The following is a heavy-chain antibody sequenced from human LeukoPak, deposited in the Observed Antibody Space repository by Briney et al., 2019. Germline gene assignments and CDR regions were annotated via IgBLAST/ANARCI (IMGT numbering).Heavy chain of an antibody. D-gene: IGHD2-2*01. Sequence: PSETLSFTCTVSGGSISSSSYYWGWIRQPPGKGLEWIGSIYYSGSTYYNPSLKSRVTISVDTSENQFSLKLSSVTAADTAVYYCARQLGYCSSTSCYADKVDYWGQGTLVTVSS. CDR1: GGSISSSSYY. CDR3: ARQLGYCSSTSCYADKVDY. V-gene: IGHV4-39*01. CDR2: IYYSGST. J-gene: IGHJ4*02.